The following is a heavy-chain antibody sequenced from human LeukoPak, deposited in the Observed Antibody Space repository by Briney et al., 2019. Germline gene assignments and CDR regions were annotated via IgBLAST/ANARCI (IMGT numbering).Heavy chain of an antibody. CDR2: INHSGST. D-gene: IGHD5-18*01. Sequence: GSLRLSCAASGFTFSDYYMSWIRQAPGKGLEWIGEINHSGSTNYNPSLKSRVTISVDTSKNQFSLKLSSVTAADTAVYYCARHSYGTFDYWGQGTLVTVSS. V-gene: IGHV4-34*01. CDR3: ARHSYGTFDY. CDR1: GFTFSDYY. J-gene: IGHJ4*02.